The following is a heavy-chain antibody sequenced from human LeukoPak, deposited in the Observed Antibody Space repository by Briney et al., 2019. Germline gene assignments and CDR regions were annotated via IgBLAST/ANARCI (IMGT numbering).Heavy chain of an antibody. CDR1: GYSFTSYW. CDR3: ARQAPLAYCGGDCYSDY. D-gene: IGHD2-21*01. J-gene: IGHJ4*02. Sequence: GESLKISCKGSGYSFTSYWIGWVRQMPGKGLEWMGIIYPGDPDTRYSPSFQGQVTISADKSISTAYLQWSSLKASDTAMYYCARQAPLAYCGGDCYSDYWGQGTLVTVSS. CDR2: IYPGDPDT. V-gene: IGHV5-51*01.